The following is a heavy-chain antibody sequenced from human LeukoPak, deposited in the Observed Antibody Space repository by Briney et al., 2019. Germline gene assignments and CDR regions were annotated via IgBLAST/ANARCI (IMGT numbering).Heavy chain of an antibody. Sequence: ASVKVSCKASGYTFTSYYMHWVRQAPGQGLEWMGIINPSGGSTSYAQEFQGRVTMTRDTSTSTVYMELSSLRSEDTAVYYCARGGPGRYDYVWGSYIWFDPWGQGTLVTVSS. CDR3: ARGGPGRYDYVWGSYIWFDP. J-gene: IGHJ5*02. V-gene: IGHV1-46*01. CDR2: INPSGGST. CDR1: GYTFTSYY. D-gene: IGHD3-16*01.